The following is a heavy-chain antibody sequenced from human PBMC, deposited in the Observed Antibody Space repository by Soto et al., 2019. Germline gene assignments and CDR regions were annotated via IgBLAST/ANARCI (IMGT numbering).Heavy chain of an antibody. CDR3: ARTPDGGYFYYYYMDV. Sequence: QVQLVESGGGLVKPGGSLRLSCAASGFTFSDYHMSWIRQAPGKGLEWVSDISSSGSIMYYADSVKGRFTISRDNAKNSLYLQMNSLRAEDPAVYYCARTPDGGYFYYYYMDVWGKGTTVTVSS. CDR2: ISSSGSIM. J-gene: IGHJ6*03. CDR1: GFTFSDYH. D-gene: IGHD4-17*01. V-gene: IGHV3-11*01.